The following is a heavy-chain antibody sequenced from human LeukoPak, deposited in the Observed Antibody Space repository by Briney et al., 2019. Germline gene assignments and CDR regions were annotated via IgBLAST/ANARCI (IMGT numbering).Heavy chain of an antibody. D-gene: IGHD6-13*01. CDR3: ARDDRENSWSRWDP. V-gene: IGHV1-18*01. CDR1: GYSFTSYG. Sequence: ASVKVSCKASGYSFTSYGISWVRQAPGQRLEWMGWISANNGNTNYAQKLQGRVTMTTDTSTSTAYMDLRSLRSDDTAIYYCARDDRENSWSRWDPWGQGTLVIVSS. CDR2: ISANNGNT. J-gene: IGHJ5*02.